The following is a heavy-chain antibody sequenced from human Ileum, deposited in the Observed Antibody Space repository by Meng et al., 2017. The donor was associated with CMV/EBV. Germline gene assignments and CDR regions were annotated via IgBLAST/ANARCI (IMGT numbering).Heavy chain of an antibody. CDR1: GGSISSSTYY. J-gene: IGHJ4*02. Sequence: SETLSLTCTVSGGSISSSTYYWGWIRQPPGKGLEWIGSIYYSGNTYYNPSLKSRVTISVDTSKNQFPLKLMSVTATDTDVYYYARQTWQLLYEHHDYWGQGTLVTVSS. CDR2: IYYSGNT. D-gene: IGHD2-2*02. CDR3: ARQTWQLLYEHHDY. V-gene: IGHV4-39*01.